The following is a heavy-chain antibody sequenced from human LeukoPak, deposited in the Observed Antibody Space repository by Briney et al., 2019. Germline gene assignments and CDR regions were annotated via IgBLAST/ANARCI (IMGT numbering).Heavy chain of an antibody. Sequence: PGGSLRLSCAASGFTFDDYAMHWVRQAPGNGLEWVSGISWNSGSIGYADSVKGRFTISRDNAKNSLYLQMNSLRAEDTALYYCAKERYSYGYFDYWGQGTLVTVSS. CDR1: GFTFDDYA. D-gene: IGHD5-18*01. J-gene: IGHJ4*02. CDR3: AKERYSYGYFDY. V-gene: IGHV3-9*01. CDR2: ISWNSGSI.